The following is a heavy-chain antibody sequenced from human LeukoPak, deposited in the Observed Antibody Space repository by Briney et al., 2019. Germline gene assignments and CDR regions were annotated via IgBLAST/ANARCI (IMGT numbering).Heavy chain of an antibody. V-gene: IGHV4-61*02. Sequence: SQTLSLTCTVSGGSISSGSYYWSWIRQPAGKGLEWIGRIYTSGSTNYNPSLKSRVTISVDTSKNQFSLKLSSVTAADAAVYYCARASYCSGGSCYNYYYYYYMDVWGKGTTVTVSS. CDR2: IYTSGST. J-gene: IGHJ6*03. CDR1: GGSISSGSYY. CDR3: ARASYCSGGSCYNYYYYYYMDV. D-gene: IGHD2-15*01.